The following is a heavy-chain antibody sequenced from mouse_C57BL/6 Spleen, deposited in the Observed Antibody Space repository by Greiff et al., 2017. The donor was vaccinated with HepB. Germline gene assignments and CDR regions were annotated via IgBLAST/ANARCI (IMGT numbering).Heavy chain of an antibody. J-gene: IGHJ2*01. V-gene: IGHV1-58*01. Sequence: VQLQESGAELVRPGSSVKMSCKTSGYTFTSYGINWVKQRPGQGLEWIGYIYIGNGYTEYNEKFKGKATLTSDTSSSTAYMQLSSLTSEDSAIYFCARESERYYGSSPYFDYWGQGTTLTVSS. CDR2: IYIGNGYT. D-gene: IGHD1-1*01. CDR3: ARESERYYGSSPYFDY. CDR1: GYTFTSYG.